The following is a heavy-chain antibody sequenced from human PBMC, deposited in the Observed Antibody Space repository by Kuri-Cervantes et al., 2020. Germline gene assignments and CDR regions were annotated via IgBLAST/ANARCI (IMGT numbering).Heavy chain of an antibody. D-gene: IGHD5-24*01. CDR3: AREEEYRDGYASPYMDV. V-gene: IGHV1-46*01. Sequence: ASVKVSCKASGYTFTSYYMHWVRQAPGQGLEWMGIINPSGGSTSYAQKFQGRVTMTRDTSTSTAYMELRSLRSDDTAVYYCAREEEYRDGYASPYMDVWGKGTTVTVSS. J-gene: IGHJ6*03. CDR1: GYTFTSYY. CDR2: INPSGGST.